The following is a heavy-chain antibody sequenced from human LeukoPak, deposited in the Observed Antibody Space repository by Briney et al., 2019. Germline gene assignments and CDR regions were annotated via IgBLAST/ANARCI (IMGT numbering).Heavy chain of an antibody. V-gene: IGHV1-46*01. CDR3: AREGTIGYSSSSTDY. Sequence: ASVKVSCKASGYIFSSYHRHWVRQAPGQGLEWMGIVNPGGGSTSYAQKFQGRVTMTRDTSTSTVYMELRSLRSEDTAVYYCAREGTIGYSSSSTDYWGQGTLVTVSS. D-gene: IGHD6-6*01. J-gene: IGHJ4*02. CDR2: VNPGGGST. CDR1: GYIFSSYH.